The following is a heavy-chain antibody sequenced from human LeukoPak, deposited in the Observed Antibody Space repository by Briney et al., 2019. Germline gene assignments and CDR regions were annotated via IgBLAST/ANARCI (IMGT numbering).Heavy chain of an antibody. CDR1: GFTVSFHY. CDR3: ARAFHYYDSSGPLDY. J-gene: IGHJ4*02. CDR2: IYSGDTT. Sequence: PGGSLRLSCAGSGFTVSFHYMSWVRQAPGKGLEWVAVIYSGDTTNYADSVKGRFTISRDNSKNTLYLQMNSLRAEDTAVYYCARAFHYYDSSGPLDYWGQGTLVTVSS. V-gene: IGHV3-66*01. D-gene: IGHD3-22*01.